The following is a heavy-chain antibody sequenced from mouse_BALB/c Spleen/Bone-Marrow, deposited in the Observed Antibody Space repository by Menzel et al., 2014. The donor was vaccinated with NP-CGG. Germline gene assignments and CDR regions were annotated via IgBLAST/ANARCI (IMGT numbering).Heavy chain of an antibody. D-gene: IGHD1-1*01. Sequence: VQLQESGAELVRPGTSVKVSCKASGYAFTNYLIEWVKQRPGQGLEWIGVINPGSGGTNYNEKFKGKATLTADKSSSTAYMQLSSLISDDSAVYFCARGVYYYDSSPYYLDYWGQGTTLTVSS. V-gene: IGHV1-54*01. CDR3: ARGVYYYDSSPYYLDY. J-gene: IGHJ2*01. CDR1: GYAFTNYL. CDR2: INPGSGGT.